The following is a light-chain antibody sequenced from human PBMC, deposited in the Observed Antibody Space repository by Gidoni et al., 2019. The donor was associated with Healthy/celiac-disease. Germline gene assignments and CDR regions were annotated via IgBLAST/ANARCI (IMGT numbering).Light chain of an antibody. CDR2: DAS. CDR1: QSVSSY. V-gene: IGKV3-11*01. CDR3: QQRSNWPLT. J-gene: IGKJ4*01. Sequence: IVLTPSPPTLSLSPGERATLTCRASQSVSSYLAWYQQKPGQAPRLLIYDASNRATGIPARFSGSGSGTDFTLTISSLEPEDFAVYYCQQRSNWPLTFGGGTKVEIK.